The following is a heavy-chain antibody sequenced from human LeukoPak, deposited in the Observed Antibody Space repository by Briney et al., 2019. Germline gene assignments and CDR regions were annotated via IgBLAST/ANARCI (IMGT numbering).Heavy chain of an antibody. V-gene: IGHV4-61*02. CDR2: IYTSGST. Sequence: EASETLSLTCTVSGGSISSGSYYWGWNRRPAGKGLEWNGRIYTSGSTNYNPSLKSRVTISVDTSKNKFSLKLSSVTAADTAVYYCARDRYYDSSGYYYWGQGTLVTVSS. CDR1: GGSISSGSYY. D-gene: IGHD3-22*01. CDR3: ARDRYYDSSGYYY. J-gene: IGHJ4*02.